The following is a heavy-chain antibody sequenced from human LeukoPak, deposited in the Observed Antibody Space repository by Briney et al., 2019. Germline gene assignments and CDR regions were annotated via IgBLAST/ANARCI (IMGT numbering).Heavy chain of an antibody. D-gene: IGHD3-22*01. V-gene: IGHV4-34*01. CDR3: ASSGYYPRTSDY. CDR2: INHSGST. J-gene: IGHJ4*02. CDR1: GGSFSGYY. Sequence: SETLSLTCAVYGGSFSGYYWSWIRQPPGKGLEWIGEINHSGSTNYNPSLKSRVTISVDTSKNQFSLKLSSVTAADTAVYYCASSGYYPRTSDYWGQGTLVTVSS.